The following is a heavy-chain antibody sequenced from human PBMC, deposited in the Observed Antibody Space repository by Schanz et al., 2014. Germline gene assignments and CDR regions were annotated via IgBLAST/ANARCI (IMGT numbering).Heavy chain of an antibody. Sequence: VQLVESGGGLVQPGGSLRLSCAGSGFMFGGYWMSWVRQAPGKGLEWVSYISSSGSIIYYADSVKGRFTISRDNAKNSLNLQMNSLRVEDTAEYYCAKNWKGHHITGRPGWSDGMDVWGQGTTVTVSS. CDR2: ISSSGSII. CDR3: AKNWKGHHITGRPGWSDGMDV. V-gene: IGHV3-11*01. CDR1: GFMFGGYW. J-gene: IGHJ6*02. D-gene: IGHD6-6*01.